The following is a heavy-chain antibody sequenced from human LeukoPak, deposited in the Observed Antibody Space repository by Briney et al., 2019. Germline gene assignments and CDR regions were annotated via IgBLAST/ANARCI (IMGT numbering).Heavy chain of an antibody. Sequence: SETLSLTCTVSGSSISSGVYYWSWIRQPAGTALEWIGRIYTSGTITYNPSLKSRVTISVDTSKNQFSLKLSSVTAADTAVYYCARGAATVTTQFDYWGQGTLVTVSS. D-gene: IGHD4-17*01. CDR3: ARGAATVTTQFDY. V-gene: IGHV4-61*02. J-gene: IGHJ4*02. CDR2: IYTSGTI. CDR1: GSSISSGVYY.